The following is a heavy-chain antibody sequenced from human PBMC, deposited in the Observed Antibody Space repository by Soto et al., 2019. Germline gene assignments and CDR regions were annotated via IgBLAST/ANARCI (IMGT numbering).Heavy chain of an antibody. CDR1: GYTFNNYG. J-gene: IGHJ4*02. D-gene: IGHD6-13*01. CDR3: AKNITSWYDY. Sequence: QVQLVQSGAELKKPGASVKVSCKAPGYTFNNYGIGWVRQAPGQGLEWMGWISVYNGYANYAQKFQGRIIMTADTSTSTAYMELRSLRSDDTAIYYCAKNITSWYDYWGQGSLVTVSS. V-gene: IGHV1-18*01. CDR2: ISVYNGYA.